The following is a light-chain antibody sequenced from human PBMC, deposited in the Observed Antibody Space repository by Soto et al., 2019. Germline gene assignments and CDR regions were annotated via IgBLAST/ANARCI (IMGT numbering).Light chain of an antibody. CDR2: EVS. V-gene: IGLV2-14*01. CDR1: NIDVGAYNY. CDR3: SSYTTSSTYA. J-gene: IGLJ1*01. Sequence: QSVLTQPASVSGAPGQSITISCTGTNIDVGAYNYVSWYQQHPGKAPKLMIYEVSNRPSGVSNRFSGSKSGDTASLTISGLQAEDEADYYCSSYTTSSTYAFGTGTKVTVL.